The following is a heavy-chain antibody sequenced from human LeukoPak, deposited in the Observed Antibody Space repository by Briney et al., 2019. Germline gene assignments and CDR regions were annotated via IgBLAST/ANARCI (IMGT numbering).Heavy chain of an antibody. Sequence: SETLSLTCSVSGDSISTSGHYWGWIRQPPGKGLEWIGSIYYSGSTYYNPSLKSRATISVDTSKNQFSLNLSSVTAADTAVYYCARGREQQLFYYYYYMDVWGKGTTVTVSS. CDR3: ARGREQQLFYYYYYMDV. D-gene: IGHD1/OR15-1a*01. V-gene: IGHV4-39*01. J-gene: IGHJ6*03. CDR2: IYYSGST. CDR1: GDSISTSGHY.